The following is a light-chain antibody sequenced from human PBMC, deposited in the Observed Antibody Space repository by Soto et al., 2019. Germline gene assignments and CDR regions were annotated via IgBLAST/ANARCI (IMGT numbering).Light chain of an antibody. CDR3: SSYTGTSTLV. CDR2: EVS. Sequence: QSVLTQPASVAGSPGQSITISCTGTGSDVGGYDYVSWYQQHPGKAPKLLIYEVSNRPSGISNRFSASKSGITASLTISGLQSEDGADYFCSSYTGTSTLVFGTGTKVTVL. V-gene: IGLV2-14*01. CDR1: GSDVGGYDY. J-gene: IGLJ1*01.